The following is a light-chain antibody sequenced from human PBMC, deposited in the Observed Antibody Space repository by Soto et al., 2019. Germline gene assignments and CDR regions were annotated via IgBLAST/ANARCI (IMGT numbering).Light chain of an antibody. Sequence: EIVLTQSPGTLSLSPGERSTLSCMASQSVRSYLAWYQHKHGQAPRLLIYDASNRATGIPARFSGSGSGTDFTLTISSLEPEDFAVYYCQQRSNWPLTFGGGAKVDIK. CDR3: QQRSNWPLT. V-gene: IGKV3-11*01. CDR2: DAS. CDR1: QSVRSY. J-gene: IGKJ4*01.